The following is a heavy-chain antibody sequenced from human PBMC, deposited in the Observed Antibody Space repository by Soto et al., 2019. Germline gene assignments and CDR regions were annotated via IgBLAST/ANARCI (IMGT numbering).Heavy chain of an antibody. Sequence: EVRLLESGGGLVQPGGSLRLSCAASGLTVGSSAMTWVCQAPGKGLEWISSLSGDGKATYYADSVKGRFTISRDISKNTLFLQMDSLRVEDTAIYFCARITRSWGQGTRVTVSS. CDR2: LSGDGKAT. V-gene: IGHV3-23*01. CDR1: GLTVGSSA. CDR3: ARITRS. D-gene: IGHD3-3*01. J-gene: IGHJ5*02.